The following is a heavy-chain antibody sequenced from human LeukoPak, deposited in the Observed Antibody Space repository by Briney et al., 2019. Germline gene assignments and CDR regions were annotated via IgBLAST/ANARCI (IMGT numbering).Heavy chain of an antibody. CDR1: GYTFTSYG. D-gene: IGHD3-22*01. CDR3: ARVQTYYYDSSGYIIESSNLDY. V-gene: IGHV1-18*01. J-gene: IGHJ4*02. CDR2: ISAYNGYT. Sequence: ASVKVSCKASGYTFTSYGISWVRQAPGQGLGWMGWISAYNGYTNYAQKLQGRVTMTTDTSTSTAYMELRSLRSDDTAVYYCARVQTYYYDSSGYIIESSNLDYWGQGTLVTVSS.